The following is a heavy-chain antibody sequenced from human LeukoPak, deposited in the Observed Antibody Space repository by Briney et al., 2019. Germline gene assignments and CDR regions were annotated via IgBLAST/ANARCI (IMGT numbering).Heavy chain of an antibody. J-gene: IGHJ6*02. V-gene: IGHV4-34*01. CDR2: INHSGST. CDR3: ARLAQTGMDV. CDR1: GGSFSGYY. Sequence: PETLSLTCAVYGGSFSGYYWSWIRQPPGKGLEWIGEINHSGSTNYNPSLKSRVTISVDTSKNQFSLKLSSVTAADTAVYYCARLAQTGMDVWGQGTTVTVSS.